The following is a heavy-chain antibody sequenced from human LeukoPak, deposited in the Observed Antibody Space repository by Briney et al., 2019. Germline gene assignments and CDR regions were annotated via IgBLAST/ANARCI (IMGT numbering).Heavy chain of an antibody. CDR1: GGSISSGSYD. J-gene: IGHJ4*02. V-gene: IGHV4-61*09. Sequence: SETLSLTCTVSGGSISSGSYDWYWVRQPAGKGLEWIGHIYTSGSMNYNPSLKSRVTISVDTSKNQFSLKLTSVTAADTAVYYCTKGRGIWGQGTLVTVSS. CDR2: IYTSGSM. CDR3: TKGRGI. D-gene: IGHD3-10*01.